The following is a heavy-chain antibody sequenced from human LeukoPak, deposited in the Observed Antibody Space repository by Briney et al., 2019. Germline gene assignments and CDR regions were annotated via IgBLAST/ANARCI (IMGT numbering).Heavy chain of an antibody. CDR1: GGTFSSYA. V-gene: IGHV1-69*05. J-gene: IGHJ5*02. D-gene: IGHD3-3*01. CDR3: ARDGVYLEWLFSQYNWFDP. Sequence: GSSVKVSCKASGGTFSSYAISWVRQAPGQGLEWMGGIIPIFGTANYAQKFQGRVTITTDESTSTAYMELSSLRSEDTAVYYCARDGVYLEWLFSQYNWFDPWGQGTLVTVSS. CDR2: IIPIFGTA.